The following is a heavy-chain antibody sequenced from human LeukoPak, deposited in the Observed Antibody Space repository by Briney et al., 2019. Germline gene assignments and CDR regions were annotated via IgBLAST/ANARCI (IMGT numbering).Heavy chain of an antibody. Sequence: ASVKVSCKASGYTFTSYYMHWVRQAPGQGPEWMGWINTNTGNPTYAQGFTGRFVFSVDTSVSTAYLQISSLKAEDTAVYYCATSPGIAAPSGYYFDHWGQGTLVTVSS. D-gene: IGHD6-13*01. J-gene: IGHJ4*02. CDR2: INTNTGNP. V-gene: IGHV7-4-1*02. CDR3: ATSPGIAAPSGYYFDH. CDR1: GYTFTSYY.